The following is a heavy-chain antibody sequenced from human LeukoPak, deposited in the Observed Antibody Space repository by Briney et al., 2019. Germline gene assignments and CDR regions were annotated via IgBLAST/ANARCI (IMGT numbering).Heavy chain of an antibody. CDR2: INHSGST. V-gene: IGHV4-34*01. J-gene: IGHJ4*02. Sequence: SETLSLTCAVYGGSFSGYYWSWIRQPPGKGLEWIGEINHSGSTNYNPSLKSRVTMSVDTSKNQFSLKLSSVTAADTAVYYCARSSLGYDILTGPLDYWGQGTLVTVSS. CDR1: GGSFSGYY. CDR3: ARSSLGYDILTGPLDY. D-gene: IGHD3-9*01.